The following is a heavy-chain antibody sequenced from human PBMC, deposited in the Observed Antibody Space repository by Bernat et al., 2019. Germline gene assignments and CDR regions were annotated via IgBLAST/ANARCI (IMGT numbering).Heavy chain of an antibody. CDR3: ASRGPYGDYFFDY. CDR2: IYYSGST. CDR1: GGSISSSSYY. V-gene: IGHV4-39*01. D-gene: IGHD4-17*01. J-gene: IGHJ4*02. Sequence: QLQLQESGPGLVKPSETLSLTCTVSGGSISSSSYYWGWIRQLPGKGLEWIGSIYYSGSTYYNPSLKSRVTISVDTSKNQFSLKLSSVTAADTAVYYCASRGPYGDYFFDYWGQGTLVTVSS.